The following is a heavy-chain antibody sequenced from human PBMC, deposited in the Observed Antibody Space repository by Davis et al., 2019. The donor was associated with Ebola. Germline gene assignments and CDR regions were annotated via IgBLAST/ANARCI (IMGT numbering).Heavy chain of an antibody. Sequence: PGGSLRLSCAASGFTFSNYWMSWVRQAPGKGLEWVANIKQDGTEKYYVDSVKGRFTISRDNVKKSLYLQMNSLRVEDTAVYYCARDLTGTMGAWGQGTLVTVSS. J-gene: IGHJ5*02. CDR3: ARDLTGTMGA. D-gene: IGHD1-20*01. CDR2: IKQDGTEK. CDR1: GFTFSNYW. V-gene: IGHV3-7*01.